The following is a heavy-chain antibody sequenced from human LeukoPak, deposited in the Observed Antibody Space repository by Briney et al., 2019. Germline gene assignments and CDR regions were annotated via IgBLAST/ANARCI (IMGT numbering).Heavy chain of an antibody. Sequence: PSETLSLTCTVSGGSVSSSTYYWGWIRQPPGTELEWIRTIYYSGSTYYNPSLKSRVTISVDTSKNQFSLKLSSVTAADTAVYFCARDAAGEGRLVITWFDPWGQGTLVTVSS. CDR1: GGSVSSSTYY. V-gene: IGHV4-39*07. CDR3: ARDAAGEGRLVITWFDP. D-gene: IGHD3-22*01. J-gene: IGHJ5*02. CDR2: IYYSGST.